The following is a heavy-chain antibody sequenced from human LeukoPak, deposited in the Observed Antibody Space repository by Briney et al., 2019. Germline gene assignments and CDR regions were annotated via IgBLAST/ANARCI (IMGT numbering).Heavy chain of an antibody. J-gene: IGHJ5*02. CDR1: GGSISSYY. V-gene: IGHV4-59*12. CDR3: ARDYCSSTSCYSPREYNWFDP. Sequence: PSETLSLTCTVSGGSISSYYWSWIRQPPGKGLEWIGYIYHSGSTYYNPSLKSRVTISVDTSKNQFSLKLSSVTAADTAVYYCARDYCSSTSCYSPREYNWFDPWGQGTLVTVSS. CDR2: IYHSGST. D-gene: IGHD2-2*01.